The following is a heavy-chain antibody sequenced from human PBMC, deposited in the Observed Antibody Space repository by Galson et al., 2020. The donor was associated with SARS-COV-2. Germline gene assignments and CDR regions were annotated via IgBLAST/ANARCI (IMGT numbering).Heavy chain of an antibody. CDR3: ARLLDCSGGSCPHNWFDP. D-gene: IGHD2-15*01. CDR1: GGSISSGSYY. CDR2: IYTSGST. Sequence: SETLSLTCTVSGGSISSGSYYWSWIRQPAGKGLEWIGRIYTSGSTNYNPSLKSRVTISVDTSKNQFSLKLSSVTAADTAVYYCARLLDCSGGSCPHNWFDPWGQGTLVTVSS. J-gene: IGHJ5*02. V-gene: IGHV4-61*02.